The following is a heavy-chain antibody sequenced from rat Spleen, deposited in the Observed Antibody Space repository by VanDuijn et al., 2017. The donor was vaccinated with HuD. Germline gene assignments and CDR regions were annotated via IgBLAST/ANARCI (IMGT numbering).Heavy chain of an antibody. J-gene: IGHJ2*01. CDR1: GFIFRSYD. CDR2: ISPIGGTT. Sequence: EVRLVESGGGLVRPGGSLKVSCEASGFIFRSYDMVWVRQAPTKGLEWVAAISPIGGTTYYRDSVKGRFTVSRDNAKSTLYLQMDSLRSEDTATYYCGRTSLQWFRMDAWGQGVMVTVSS. D-gene: IGHD1-1*01. CDR3: GRTSLQWFRMDA. V-gene: IGHV5-25*01.